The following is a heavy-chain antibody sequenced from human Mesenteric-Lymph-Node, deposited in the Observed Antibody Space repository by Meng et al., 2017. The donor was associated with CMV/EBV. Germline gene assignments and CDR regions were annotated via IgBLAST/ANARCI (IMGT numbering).Heavy chain of an antibody. CDR2: ISGSGGST. CDR1: GFTFSSYA. CDR3: ARGCKFTTSCSTGY. D-gene: IGHD2-2*01. V-gene: IGHV3-23*01. J-gene: IGHJ4*02. Sequence: GGSLRLSCAASGFTFSSYAMSWVRQAPGKGLEWVSAISGSGGSTYYADSVKGRFTISRDNSKNTLYLQMNSLRAEDTALYYCARGCKFTTSCSTGYWGQGTLVTVSS.